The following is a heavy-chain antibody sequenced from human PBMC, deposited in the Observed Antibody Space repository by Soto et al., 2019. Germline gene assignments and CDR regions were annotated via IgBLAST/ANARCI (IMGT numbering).Heavy chain of an antibody. CDR2: MHSRGRS. CDR1: GGSLSSSSFF. J-gene: IGHJ4*02. Sequence: QLQLQVSGPRLVKPSETLSLTCAVSGGSLSSSSFFWGWIRQPPGKGLEWIGSMHSRGRSYYNASLKSRLTISVDTSKNQFSLRLTSVAATDTAVYFCASHIEFSGSSVFDSWGQGTLVTVSS. V-gene: IGHV4-39*01. CDR3: ASHIEFSGSSVFDS. D-gene: IGHD6-6*01.